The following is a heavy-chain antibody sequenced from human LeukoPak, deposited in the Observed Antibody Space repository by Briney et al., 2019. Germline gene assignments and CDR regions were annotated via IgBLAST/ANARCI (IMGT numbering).Heavy chain of an antibody. CDR3: ARDASPRYYGSGSYQAFDY. CDR2: INHSGST. Sequence: PSETLSLTCAVYGGSFSGYYWSWIRQSPGKGLEWIGEINHSGSTNYNPSLKSRVTISVDTSKNQFSLKLSSVTAADTAVYYCARDASPRYYGSGSYQAFDYWGQGTLVTVSS. CDR1: GGSFSGYY. V-gene: IGHV4-34*01. D-gene: IGHD3-10*01. J-gene: IGHJ4*02.